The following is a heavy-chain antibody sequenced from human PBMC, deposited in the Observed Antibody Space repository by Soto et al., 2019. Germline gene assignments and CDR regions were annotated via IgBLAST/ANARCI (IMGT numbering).Heavy chain of an antibody. V-gene: IGHV1-18*01. CDR1: GYTFTSYG. D-gene: IGHD6-13*01. Sequence: QVQLVQSGAEVKKPGASVKVSCKASGYTFTSYGISWVRQAPGQGLEWMGWISAYNGNTNYAQKLQGRVTMTTDTSTSTAYMELRSLRSDDTAVYYCARDELGGGIAAAGKGWFDPWGQGTLVTVSS. CDR3: ARDELGGGIAAAGKGWFDP. CDR2: ISAYNGNT. J-gene: IGHJ5*02.